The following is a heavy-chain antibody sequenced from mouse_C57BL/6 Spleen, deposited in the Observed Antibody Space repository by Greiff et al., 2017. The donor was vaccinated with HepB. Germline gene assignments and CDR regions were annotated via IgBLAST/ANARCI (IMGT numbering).Heavy chain of an antibody. CDR1: GYAFSSSW. Sequence: QVQLQQSGPELVKPGASVKISCKASGYAFSSSWMNWVKQRPGKGLEWIGRIYPGDGDTNYNGKFKGKATLTADKSSSTAYMQLSSLTSEDSAVYFCARERDETAMDYWGQGTSVTVSS. CDR3: ARERDETAMDY. V-gene: IGHV1-82*01. J-gene: IGHJ4*01. CDR2: IYPGDGDT.